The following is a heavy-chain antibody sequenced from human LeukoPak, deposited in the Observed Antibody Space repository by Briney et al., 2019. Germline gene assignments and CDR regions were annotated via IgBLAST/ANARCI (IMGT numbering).Heavy chain of an antibody. J-gene: IGHJ3*02. V-gene: IGHV3-30*02. CDR2: IRYDGSNK. CDR3: AKDIGYSYDGLSGAFDI. D-gene: IGHD5-18*01. CDR1: GFTFSSYG. Sequence: PGGSLRLSCAASGFTFSSYGMHWVRQAPGKGLEWVAFIRYDGSNKYYADSVKGRFTISRDNSKNTLYLQMNSLRAEDTAVYYCAKDIGYSYDGLSGAFDIWGQGTMVTVSS.